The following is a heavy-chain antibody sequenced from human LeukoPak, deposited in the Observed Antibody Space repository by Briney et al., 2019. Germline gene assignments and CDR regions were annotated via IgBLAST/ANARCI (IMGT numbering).Heavy chain of an antibody. CDR3: ARGPLDSGYTYFDY. CDR1: GASVSSYY. J-gene: IGHJ4*02. Sequence: SETLSLTCTVSGASVSSYYWSWIRQPPGKGPEWIGYFSYSGSTNYNPSLKSRVTISVDTSKNQFSLNLSSVTAADTAVYYCARGPLDSGYTYFDYWGQGTLVTVSS. V-gene: IGHV4-59*02. D-gene: IGHD5-12*01. CDR2: FSYSGST.